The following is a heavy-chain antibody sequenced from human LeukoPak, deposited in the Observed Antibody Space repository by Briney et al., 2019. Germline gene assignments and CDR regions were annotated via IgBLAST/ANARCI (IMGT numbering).Heavy chain of an antibody. CDR3: ARTTISGYDDY. V-gene: IGHV4-59*12. D-gene: IGHD5-12*01. Sequence: SETLSLTCTVSGGSISSYYWSWIRQPPGKGLEWIGYIYYSGSTNYNPSLKSRVTMSVDTSKNQFSLKLSSVTAADTAVYYCARTTISGYDDYWGQGTLVTVSS. J-gene: IGHJ4*02. CDR2: IYYSGST. CDR1: GGSISSYY.